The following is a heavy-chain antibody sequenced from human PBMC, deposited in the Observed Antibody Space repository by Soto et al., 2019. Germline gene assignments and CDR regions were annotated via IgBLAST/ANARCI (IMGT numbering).Heavy chain of an antibody. V-gene: IGHV3-23*01. CDR1: GFTFTIYA. CDR2: ITGSGGST. CDR3: AKARGAMVRGAAFYFDY. J-gene: IGHJ4*02. D-gene: IGHD3-10*01. Sequence: GGSLRLSCADSGFTFTIYAMSWVRQAPGKGLEWVSAITGSGGSTYYADSVKGRFTISRDNSKNTLYLQMNSLRAEDTAVYYCAKARGAMVRGAAFYFDYWGQGTLVTVSS.